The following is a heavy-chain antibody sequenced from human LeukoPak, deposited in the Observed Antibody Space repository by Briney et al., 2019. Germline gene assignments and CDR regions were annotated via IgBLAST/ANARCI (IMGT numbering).Heavy chain of an antibody. J-gene: IGHJ2*01. CDR3: AKLRWEVTHYWYFDL. CDR1: GFTFNNYA. Sequence: GGSPRLSCAASGFTFNNYAMSWVRQAPGKGLEWVSAISPSGGSTYFADSVRGRFTISRDNSKNTVYVQMNSLRAEDTAVYYCAKLRWEVTHYWYFDLWGRGTLVTVSS. V-gene: IGHV3-23*01. CDR2: ISPSGGST. D-gene: IGHD4-23*01.